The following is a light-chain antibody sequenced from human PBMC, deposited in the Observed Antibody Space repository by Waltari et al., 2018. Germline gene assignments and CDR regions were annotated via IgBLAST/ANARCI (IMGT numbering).Light chain of an antibody. J-gene: IGLJ1*01. V-gene: IGLV3-1*01. CDR2: EDS. Sequence: YELNQPISVSISPGQSANIACTGDTLGRRSVSWYKKNPGQSPVLVMLEDSRRPSGIPDRFSGANSGNTATLTIRETGATDEADYYCQTWDSDDYYVFGSGTSVTVL. CDR1: TLGRRS. CDR3: QTWDSDDYYV.